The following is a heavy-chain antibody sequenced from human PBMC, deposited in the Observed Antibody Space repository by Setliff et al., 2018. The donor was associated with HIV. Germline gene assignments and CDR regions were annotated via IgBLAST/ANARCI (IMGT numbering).Heavy chain of an antibody. Sequence: SETLSLTCSVSGDSLSTSSYFWGWVRQSPGKGLEWIGNIYYTGFTYYSPSLKSRVTISIDTSKSQFSLNLTSVTDSDTAVYYCTKEGRGDPGLATTRLDYWGQGRLVTVSS. D-gene: IGHD1-1*01. J-gene: IGHJ4*02. CDR1: GDSLSTSSYF. V-gene: IGHV4-39*01. CDR2: IYYTGFT. CDR3: TKEGRGDPGLATTRLDY.